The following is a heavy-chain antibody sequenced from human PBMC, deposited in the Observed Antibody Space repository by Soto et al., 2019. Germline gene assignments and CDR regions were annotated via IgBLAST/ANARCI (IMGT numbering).Heavy chain of an antibody. V-gene: IGHV4-59*01. Sequence: PSETLSLTCTVSGGSISSYYWSWIRQPPGKGLEWIGYIYYSGSTNYNPSLKSRVTISVDTSKNQFSLKLSSVTAADTAVYYCARGYDSSGYPYYYYYYGMDVWGQGTTVTVSS. D-gene: IGHD3-22*01. J-gene: IGHJ6*02. CDR1: GGSISSYY. CDR2: IYYSGST. CDR3: ARGYDSSGYPYYYYYYGMDV.